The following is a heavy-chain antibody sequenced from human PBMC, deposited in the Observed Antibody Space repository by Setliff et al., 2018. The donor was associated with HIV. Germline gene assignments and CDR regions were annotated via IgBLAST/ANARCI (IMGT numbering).Heavy chain of an antibody. CDR1: GFTFSSYS. CDR3: ASGREQGLRHAFDI. J-gene: IGHJ3*02. Sequence: GGSLRLSCAASGFTFSSYSMNWVRQAPGKGLEWVSYISSSSSTIYYADSVKGRFTISRDNAKNSLYLQMNSLRAEDTAVYYCASGREQGLRHAFDIWGQGAMVT. D-gene: IGHD4-17*01. CDR2: ISSSSSTI. V-gene: IGHV3-48*01.